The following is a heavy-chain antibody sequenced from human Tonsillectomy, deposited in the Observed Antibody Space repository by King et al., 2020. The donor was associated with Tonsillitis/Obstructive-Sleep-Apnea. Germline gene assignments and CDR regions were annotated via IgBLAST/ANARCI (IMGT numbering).Heavy chain of an antibody. CDR3: AVVSIAALYYFDY. V-gene: IGHV3-11*06. J-gene: IGHJ4*02. CDR1: GFTFSDYY. CDR2: ISSSSSYT. D-gene: IGHD6-6*01. Sequence: VQLVESGGGLVKPGGSLRLSCAASGFTFSDYYMSWIRQAPGKGLEWVSYISSSSSYTNYADSVKGKFTIFRDNAKNLLYLQMNSLKAEDTAVYYCAVVSIAALYYFDYWGQGTLVTVAS.